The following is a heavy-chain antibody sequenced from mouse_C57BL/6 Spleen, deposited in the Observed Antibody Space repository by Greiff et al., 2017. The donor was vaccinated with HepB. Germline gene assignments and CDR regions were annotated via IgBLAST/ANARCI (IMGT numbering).Heavy chain of an antibody. D-gene: IGHD1-1*01. Sequence: VQLQQPGAELVKPGASVKMSCKASGYTFTSYWITWVKQRPGQGLEWIGDIYPGSGSTNYNEKFKSKATLTVDTSSSTAYMQLSSLTSEDSAVYYCARGGYYGSSYEVMDYWGQGTSVTVSS. J-gene: IGHJ4*01. CDR2: IYPGSGST. CDR1: GYTFTSYW. V-gene: IGHV1-55*01. CDR3: ARGGYYGSSYEVMDY.